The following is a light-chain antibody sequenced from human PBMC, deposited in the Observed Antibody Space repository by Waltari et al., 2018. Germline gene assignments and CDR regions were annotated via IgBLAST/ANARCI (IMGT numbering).Light chain of an antibody. V-gene: IGLV2-14*03. Sequence: QSPLTQPASVSASPGQSITISCTGTSSDIGGYVYAPWYQQPPGRAPKLIIYEVDKRPSGISSRFSGSKSGNTASLTISGLQPEDEADYYCCSYTNSGTRVFGTGTKVTVL. CDR3: CSYTNSGTRV. CDR2: EVD. J-gene: IGLJ1*01. CDR1: SSDIGGYVY.